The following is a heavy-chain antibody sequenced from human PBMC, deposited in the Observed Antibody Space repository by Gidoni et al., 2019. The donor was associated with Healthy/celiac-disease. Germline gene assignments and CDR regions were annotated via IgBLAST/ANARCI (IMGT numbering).Heavy chain of an antibody. CDR3: ARHAAQSQPRDGYNSVGFDP. V-gene: IGHV5-10-1*03. CDR1: GSSFPSYW. Sequence: EVQLVQSGAEVKKPGASLRISCTGSGSSFPSYWISWWRQMPGKGLEWMGRIDPSDSYTNYSPSFQGHVTISADKSISTAYLQWSSLKASDTAMYYCARHAAQSQPRDGYNSVGFDPWGQGTLVTVSS. D-gene: IGHD5-12*01. J-gene: IGHJ5*02. CDR2: IDPSDSYT.